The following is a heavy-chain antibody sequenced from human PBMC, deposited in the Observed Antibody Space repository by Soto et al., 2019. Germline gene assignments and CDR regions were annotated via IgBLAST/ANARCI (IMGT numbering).Heavy chain of an antibody. J-gene: IGHJ6*02. CDR1: VGSISSSNW. V-gene: IGHV4-4*02. D-gene: IGHD3-10*01. Sequence: SETLSLTCAVSVGSISSSNWWSWVRQPPGKGLEWIGEIYHSGSTNYNPSLKSRVTISVDKSKNQFSLKLSSVTAADTAVYYCARLSITMVRGVIITDDYYYGMDVWGQGTTVT. CDR2: IYHSGST. CDR3: ARLSITMVRGVIITDDYYYGMDV.